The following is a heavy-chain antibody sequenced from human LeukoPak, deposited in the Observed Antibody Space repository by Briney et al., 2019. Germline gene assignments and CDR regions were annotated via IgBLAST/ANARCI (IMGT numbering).Heavy chain of an antibody. CDR1: GFTFSSYA. CDR3: ARAGSGDFWSGYYSPIDY. D-gene: IGHD3-3*01. J-gene: IGHJ4*02. V-gene: IGHV3-23*01. CDR2: ISGSGGST. Sequence: GGSLRLSCAASGFTFSSYAMSWVRQAPGKGLEWVSAISGSGGSTYYADSVKGRFTISRDNSKNTLYLQMNSLRAEDTGVDYCARAGSGDFWSGYYSPIDYWGQGTLVTVSS.